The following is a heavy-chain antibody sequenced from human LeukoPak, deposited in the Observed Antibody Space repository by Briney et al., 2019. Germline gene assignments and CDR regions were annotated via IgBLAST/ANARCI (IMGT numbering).Heavy chain of an antibody. CDR3: ASPSPPSWYFHL. J-gene: IGHJ2*01. CDR1: GGSISSNY. Sequence: SETLSLTCTVSGGSISSNYWSWIRQPPGKGLEWIGYIYYSGATNYNPSLKSRVTISVDTSKNQFSPNLNSVAAADTAVYYCASPSPPSWYFHLWGRGTLVTVSS. V-gene: IGHV4-59*01. CDR2: IYYSGAT.